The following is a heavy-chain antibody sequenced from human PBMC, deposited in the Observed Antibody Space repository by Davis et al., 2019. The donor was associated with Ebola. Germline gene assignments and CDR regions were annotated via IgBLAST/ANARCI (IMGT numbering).Heavy chain of an antibody. V-gene: IGHV3-23*01. Sequence: PGGSLRLSCAASGFTFNNYAMSWVRQAPGKGLEWVSGISGRGGNTYYADSVKGRFTISRDNSKNTLYLQMNSLRAEDTAIYYCAKDRKAVNGYTFDYWGQGTLVTVSP. CDR1: GFTFNNYA. CDR2: ISGRGGNT. D-gene: IGHD5-18*01. J-gene: IGHJ4*02. CDR3: AKDRKAVNGYTFDY.